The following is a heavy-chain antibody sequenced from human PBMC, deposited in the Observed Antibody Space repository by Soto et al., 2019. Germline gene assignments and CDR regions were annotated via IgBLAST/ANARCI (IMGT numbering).Heavy chain of an antibody. D-gene: IGHD6-6*01. J-gene: IGHJ6*02. CDR2: IDPSDSYT. V-gene: IGHV5-10-1*01. CDR3: ARRKSSSALYYGMDV. CDR1: GYSFSSYW. Sequence: PGESLKISCKGPGYSFSSYWISWVRQMPGKGLEWMGRIDPSDSYTNYSPSFQGHVTISADKSISTAYPQWSSLKASDTAMYYCARRKSSSALYYGMDVWGQGTTVTDSS.